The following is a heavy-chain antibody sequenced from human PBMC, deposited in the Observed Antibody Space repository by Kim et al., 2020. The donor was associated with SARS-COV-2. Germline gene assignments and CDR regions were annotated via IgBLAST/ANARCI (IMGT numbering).Heavy chain of an antibody. J-gene: IGHJ4*02. D-gene: IGHD2-15*01. V-gene: IGHV4-59*09. Sequence: KSRVTISGDTSKNQFSLKLSSVTAADTAVYYCARGWYCSGGSCYSEHLDYWGQGTLVTVSS. CDR3: ARGWYCSGGSCYSEHLDY.